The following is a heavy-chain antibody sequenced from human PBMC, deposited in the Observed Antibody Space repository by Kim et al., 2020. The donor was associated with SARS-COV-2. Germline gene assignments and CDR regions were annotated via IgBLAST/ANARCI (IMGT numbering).Heavy chain of an antibody. J-gene: IGHJ3*02. Sequence: SETLSLTCTVSGGSISSYYWSWIRQPPGKGLEWIEYIYYSGSTNYNPSLKSRVTISVDTSKNQFSLKLSSVSAADTAVYYCARRPSDYYALDIWGHGTMATVSS. V-gene: IGHV4-59*13. CDR3: ARRPSDYYALDI. CDR2: IYYSGST. D-gene: IGHD3-16*01. CDR1: GGSISSYY.